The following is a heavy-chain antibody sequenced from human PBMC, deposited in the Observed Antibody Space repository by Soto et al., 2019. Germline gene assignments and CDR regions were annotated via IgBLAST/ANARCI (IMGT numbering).Heavy chain of an antibody. J-gene: IGHJ6*02. CDR1: GGSISSGGYY. D-gene: IGHD2-2*01. Sequence: QVQLQESGPGLVKPLQTLSLTCTVSGGSISSGGYYWSWIRQHPGKGLEWIGYIYYSGSTYYNPSLKSRVTISVDTAKNQFSLKLSSVTAADTAVYYCARVVVVPAAMGYYYYGMDVWGQGTTVTVSS. V-gene: IGHV4-31*03. CDR2: IYYSGST. CDR3: ARVVVVPAAMGYYYYGMDV.